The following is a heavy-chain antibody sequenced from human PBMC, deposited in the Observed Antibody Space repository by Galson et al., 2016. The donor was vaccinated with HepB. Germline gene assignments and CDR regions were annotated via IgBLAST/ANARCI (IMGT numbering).Heavy chain of an antibody. Sequence: SLRLSRAASGFTFRNYWMHWVRQAPGKGLVWGSRIRGDGTSTSYADSVKGRFTISRDNAKNTLYLQMNSLRAEDTAMYYCIKSDYGDYWGQGTLVTVSS. CDR1: GFTFRNYW. CDR2: IRGDGTST. J-gene: IGHJ4*02. CDR3: IKSDYGDY. V-gene: IGHV3-74*01.